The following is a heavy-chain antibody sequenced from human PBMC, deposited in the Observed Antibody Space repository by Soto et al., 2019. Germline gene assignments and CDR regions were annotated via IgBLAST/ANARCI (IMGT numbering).Heavy chain of an antibody. V-gene: IGHV3-23*01. J-gene: IGHJ6*02. Sequence: GGSLRLSCAASGFTFSSYAMSWVRQAPGKGLEWVSAISGSGGSTYYADSVKGRFTISRDNSKNTLYLQMNSLRAEDTAVYYCARDPIFGSSGYDYDYYYYGMDVWGQGTTVTVSS. D-gene: IGHD5-12*01. CDR3: ARDPIFGSSGYDYDYYYYGMDV. CDR1: GFTFSSYA. CDR2: ISGSGGST.